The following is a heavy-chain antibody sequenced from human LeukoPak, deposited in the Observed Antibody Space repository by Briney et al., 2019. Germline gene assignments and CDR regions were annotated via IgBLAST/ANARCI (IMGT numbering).Heavy chain of an antibody. CDR2: IYPGDSDT. CDR3: ARPNYCTNGVCYLEY. CDR1: GYSFTSYW. V-gene: IGHV5-51*01. Sequence: GESLKISCKGSGYSFTSYWIGWVRQMPGKGLEWMGIIYPGDSDTRYSPSFQGQVTISADKSISTAYLQWSSLKASDTATYYCARPNYCTNGVCYLEYWGQGTLVTVSS. D-gene: IGHD2-8*01. J-gene: IGHJ4*02.